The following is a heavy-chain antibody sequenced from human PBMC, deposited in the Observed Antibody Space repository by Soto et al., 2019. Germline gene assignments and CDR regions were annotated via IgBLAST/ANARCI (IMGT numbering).Heavy chain of an antibody. J-gene: IGHJ4*02. V-gene: IGHV4-39*07. CDR3: ARSYGGDFDY. CDR2: VYYSGST. Sequence: SETLSLTCTVSGGSISTSSSYWDWIRQPPGKGLEWITSVYYSGSTHYNPSLKSRVTISVDTSKNQFSLKLSSVTAADTAVYYCARSYGGDFDYWGQGTLVTVSS. CDR1: GGSISTSSSY. D-gene: IGHD3-10*01.